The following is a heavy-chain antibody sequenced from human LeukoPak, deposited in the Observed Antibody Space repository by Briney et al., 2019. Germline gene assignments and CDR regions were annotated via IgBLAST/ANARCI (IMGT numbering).Heavy chain of an antibody. Sequence: PSETLSLTCTVPGGSISSYYWSWIRQPPGKGLEWIGYIYYSGSTNYNPSLKSRVTISVDTSKNQFSLKLSSVTAADTAVYYCASTSVTTGPFDYWGQGTLVTVSS. D-gene: IGHD4-17*01. CDR1: GGSISSYY. V-gene: IGHV4-59*01. J-gene: IGHJ4*02. CDR2: IYYSGST. CDR3: ASTSVTTGPFDY.